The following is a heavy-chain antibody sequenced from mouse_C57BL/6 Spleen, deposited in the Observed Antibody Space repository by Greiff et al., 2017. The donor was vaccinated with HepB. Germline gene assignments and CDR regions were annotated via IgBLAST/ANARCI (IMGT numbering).Heavy chain of an antibody. CDR1: GYTFTSYW. CDR2: INPSNGGT. J-gene: IGHJ1*03. D-gene: IGHD2-1*01. CDR3: ARPYGNYHWYFDV. V-gene: IGHV1-53*01. Sequence: VQLQQPGPELVKPGASVKLSCKASGYTFTSYWMHWVKQRPGQGLEWIGNINPSNGGTNYNEKFKSKATLTVDKSSSTAYMQLSSLTSEDSAVYYCARPYGNYHWYFDVWGTGTTVTVSS.